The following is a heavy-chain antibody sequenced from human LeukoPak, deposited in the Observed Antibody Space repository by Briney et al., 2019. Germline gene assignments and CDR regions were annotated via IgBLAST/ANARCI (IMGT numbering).Heavy chain of an antibody. V-gene: IGHV1-46*01. CDR1: GYTFTSYY. CDR3: ARDTYYDSSGYYYQGRTYFDY. CDR2: INPSGGST. Sequence: GASVKVSCKASGYTFTSYYMHWVRQAPGQGLEWMGIINPSGGSTSYAQKFQGRVTMTRATSTSTVYMELSSLRSEDTAVYYCARDTYYDSSGYYYQGRTYFDYWGQGTLVTVSS. D-gene: IGHD3-22*01. J-gene: IGHJ4*02.